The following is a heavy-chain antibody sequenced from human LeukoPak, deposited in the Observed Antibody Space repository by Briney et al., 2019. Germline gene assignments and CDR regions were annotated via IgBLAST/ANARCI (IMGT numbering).Heavy chain of an antibody. CDR3: ARRSARTPTYFDP. CDR2: IYYNGRT. Sequence: PSETLSLTCTVSGGSISSTSYYWAWIRQPPGKGLEWIGAIYYNGRTFYNPSLESRVTISVGPSKNQSSLKLSSVTAADTAVYYCARRSARTPTYFDPWGQGTLVTVSS. CDR1: GGSISSTSYY. V-gene: IGHV4-39*01. J-gene: IGHJ5*02. D-gene: IGHD1-1*01.